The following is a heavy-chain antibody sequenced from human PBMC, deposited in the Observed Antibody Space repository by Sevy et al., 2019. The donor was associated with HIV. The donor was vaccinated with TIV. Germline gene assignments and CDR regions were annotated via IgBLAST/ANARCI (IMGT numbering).Heavy chain of an antibody. D-gene: IGHD6-19*01. CDR3: AKEWTLLSDWYGEFDY. CDR2: ISNSGANT. Sequence: GGSLRLSCAASGFTFTNYGMHWVRQAPGKGLEWISGISNSGANTYYADSVRGRFTVSRDNSKNTVYLQLNSQRAEDTAIYNCAKEWTLLSDWYGEFDYWGQGTLVTVSS. J-gene: IGHJ4*02. V-gene: IGHV3-23*01. CDR1: GFTFTNYG.